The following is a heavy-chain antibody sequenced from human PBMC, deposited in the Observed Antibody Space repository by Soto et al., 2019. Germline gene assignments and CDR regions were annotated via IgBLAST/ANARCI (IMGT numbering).Heavy chain of an antibody. CDR2: IYYSGST. CDR3: ARAGGDWDYYYYGMDV. V-gene: IGHV4-59*01. D-gene: IGHD2-21*02. CDR1: GGSISSYY. J-gene: IGHJ6*02. Sequence: QVQLQESGPGLVKPSETLSLTCTVSGGSISSYYWSWIRQPPGKGLEWIGYIYYSGSTNYNPSLNRRVTISVDTSKTQFSLKLSSVTAADTAVYYCARAGGDWDYYYYGMDVWGQGTTVTVSS.